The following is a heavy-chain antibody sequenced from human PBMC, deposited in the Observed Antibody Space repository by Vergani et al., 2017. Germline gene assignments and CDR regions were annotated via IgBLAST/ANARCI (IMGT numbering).Heavy chain of an antibody. CDR3: ARGGEYNWNDNNWFEL. CDR2: IYISGST. CDR1: GGSISSGSYY. D-gene: IGHD1-1*01. Sequence: QVQLQESGPGLVKPSQTLPLTCTVSGGSISSGSYYWSWIRQPAGKGLEWIGRIYISGSTNYNPFLKSRVTISVDTSKNQFSLKLSSATAADTAVYFCARGGEYNWNDNNWFELWGQGILVTVSS. V-gene: IGHV4-61*02. J-gene: IGHJ5*02.